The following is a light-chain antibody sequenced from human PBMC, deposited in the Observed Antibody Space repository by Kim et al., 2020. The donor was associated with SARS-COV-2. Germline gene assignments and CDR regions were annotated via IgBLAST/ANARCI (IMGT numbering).Light chain of an antibody. J-gene: IGLJ3*02. CDR3: NTRDSNDNVV. Sequence: VAIGKTVRITCQGDRLRSYYATWYKQKPGQAPILVIYGKNNRPSGIQDRFSGSSSGNTASLTITGTQAGDEADSYCNTRDSNDNVVFGAGTQLTVL. CDR2: GKN. CDR1: RLRSYY. V-gene: IGLV3-19*01.